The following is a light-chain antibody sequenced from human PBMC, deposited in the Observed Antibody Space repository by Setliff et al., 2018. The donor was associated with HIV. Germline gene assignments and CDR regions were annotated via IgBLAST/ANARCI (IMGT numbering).Light chain of an antibody. CDR2: DVT. V-gene: IGLV2-14*03. CDR3: SSITTGGASDV. Sequence: QSALTQPASVPGSPGQSITISCTGTSNDIGAYNRVSWFQQLPGKVPKLMIYDVTHRPSGTSSRFSGSQSGNTASLTISGLQAEDEADYYCSSITTGGASDVFGTGTKVTVL. J-gene: IGLJ1*01. CDR1: SNDIGAYNR.